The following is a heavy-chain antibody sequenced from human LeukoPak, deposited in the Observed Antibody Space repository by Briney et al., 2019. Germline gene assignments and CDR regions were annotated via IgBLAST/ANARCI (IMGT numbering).Heavy chain of an antibody. Sequence: SETLSLTCTVSGGSISSYYWSWIRQPPGKGLEWIGYIYYSGSTNYNPSLKSRVTISVDTSKNQFSLKLSSVTAADTAVYYCASRVGVGAPFDDAFDIWGQGTRVTVSS. J-gene: IGHJ3*02. CDR1: GGSISSYY. CDR3: ASRVGVGAPFDDAFDI. V-gene: IGHV4-59*01. CDR2: IYYSGST. D-gene: IGHD2-15*01.